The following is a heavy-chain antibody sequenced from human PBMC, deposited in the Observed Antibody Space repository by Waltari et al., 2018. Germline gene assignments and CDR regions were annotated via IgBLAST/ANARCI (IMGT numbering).Heavy chain of an antibody. V-gene: IGHV3-21*04. CDR2: ISSSSSYI. CDR3: AKDGGFWSGYIDY. J-gene: IGHJ4*02. D-gene: IGHD3-3*01. CDR1: GFTFSSYS. Sequence: EVQLVESGGGLVKPGGSLRLSCAASGFTFSSYSMNWVRQAPGKGLEWVSSISSSSSYIYYADSVKGRLTISRDNAKNSLYLQMNSLRAEDTALYYCAKDGGFWSGYIDYWGQGTLVTVSS.